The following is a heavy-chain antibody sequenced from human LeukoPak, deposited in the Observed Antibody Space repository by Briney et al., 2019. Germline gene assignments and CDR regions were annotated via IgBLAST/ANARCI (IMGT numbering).Heavy chain of an antibody. V-gene: IGHV1-2*02. J-gene: IGHJ6*03. CDR3: ARDGPLGSGSYYNYYYYMDV. Sequence: ASVKVSCKASGYTFTGYYMHWVRQAPGQGLEWMGWINPNSGGTNYAQKFQGRVTMTRDTSTSTVYMELSSLRSEDTAVYYCARDGPLGSGSYYNYYYYMDVWGKGTTVTISS. CDR1: GYTFTGYY. CDR2: INPNSGGT. D-gene: IGHD3-10*02.